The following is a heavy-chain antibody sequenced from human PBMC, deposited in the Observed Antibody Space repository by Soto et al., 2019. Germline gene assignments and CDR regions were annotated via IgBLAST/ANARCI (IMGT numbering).Heavy chain of an antibody. D-gene: IGHD4-4*01. CDR3: ARYDYNGYYFDY. CDR2: INPSGGST. J-gene: IGHJ4*01. CDR1: GYTFSTYY. Sequence: ASVKVSCKASGYTFSTYYMHWVRQAPGQGYEWMGIINPSGGSTTYAQRFQGRVTMTRDTSTTTVYMELSSLKPEDTAVYYCARYDYNGYYFDYWG. V-gene: IGHV1-46*01.